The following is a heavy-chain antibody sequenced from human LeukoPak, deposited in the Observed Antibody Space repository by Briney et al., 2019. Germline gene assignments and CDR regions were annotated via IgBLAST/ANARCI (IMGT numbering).Heavy chain of an antibody. CDR2: IPYDGSNK. CDR3: AKDFGRDYAYFDY. CDR1: GFTFSSYG. V-gene: IGHV3-30*18. Sequence: PGGSLRLSCAASGFTFSSYGMHWVRQAPGKGLEWVAVIPYDGSNKYYADSVKGRFTISRDNSKNTLYQQMNSLRAEDTAVYYCAKDFGRDYAYFDYWGQGTLVTVSS. J-gene: IGHJ4*02. D-gene: IGHD3-16*01.